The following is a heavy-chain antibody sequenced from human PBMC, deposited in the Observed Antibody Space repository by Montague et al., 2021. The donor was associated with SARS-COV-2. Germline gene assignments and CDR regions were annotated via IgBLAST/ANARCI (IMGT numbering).Heavy chain of an antibody. Sequence: SETLSLTCTVSGGSISSDNHYWAWIRQPPGKGLEWIGSLYYSGSTSYNPSLKSRVTMSVDTSRKQFSLKLTSVTAADTAVYYCAGGYGSGGYSSWGQGTLVTVSS. CDR2: LYYSGST. CDR1: GGSISSDNHY. CDR3: AGGYGSGGYSS. D-gene: IGHD3-10*01. V-gene: IGHV4-39*07. J-gene: IGHJ4*02.